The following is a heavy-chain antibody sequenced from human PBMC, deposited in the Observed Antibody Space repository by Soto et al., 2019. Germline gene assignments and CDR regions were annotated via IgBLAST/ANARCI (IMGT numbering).Heavy chain of an antibody. J-gene: IGHJ5*02. CDR3: ARRKLRYFDWLFENWFDP. CDR2: INHSGST. D-gene: IGHD3-9*01. CDR1: GGSFSGYY. V-gene: IGHV4-34*01. Sequence: PSETLSLTCAVHGGSFSGYYWSWIRQPPGKRLEWIGEINHSGSTNYNPSLKSRVTISVDTSKNQFSLKLSSVTAADTAVYYCARRKLRYFDWLFENWFDPWGQGTLVTVSS.